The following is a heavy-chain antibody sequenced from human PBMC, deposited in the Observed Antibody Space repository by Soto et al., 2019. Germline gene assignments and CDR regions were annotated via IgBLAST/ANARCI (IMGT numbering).Heavy chain of an antibody. CDR2: IIPIFGTA. V-gene: IGHV1-69*01. CDR3: ARAPIDSSGYYETPPVAWFDP. D-gene: IGHD3-22*01. Sequence: QVQLVQSGAEVKKPGSSVKVSCKASGGTFSSYAISWVRQAPGQGLEWMGGIIPIFGTANYAQQFQGRVTITADESTSTAYMELSSLRSEDTAVYYCARAPIDSSGYYETPPVAWFDPWGQGTLVTVCS. CDR1: GGTFSSYA. J-gene: IGHJ5*02.